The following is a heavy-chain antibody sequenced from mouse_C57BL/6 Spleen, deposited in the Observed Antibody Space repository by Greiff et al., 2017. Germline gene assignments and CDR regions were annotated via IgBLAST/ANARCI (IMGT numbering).Heavy chain of an antibody. V-gene: IGHV1-64*01. CDR1: GYTFTSYW. J-gene: IGHJ4*01. CDR3: ARSKTGTEMDY. CDR2: IHPNSGST. Sequence: QVQLQQPGAELVKPGASVKLSCKASGYTFTSYWMHWVKQRPGQGLEWIGMIHPNSGSTNYNEKFKSKATLTVDKSSSTADMQLSSLTSEDSAVYYCARSKTGTEMDYWGQGTSVTVSS. D-gene: IGHD4-1*01.